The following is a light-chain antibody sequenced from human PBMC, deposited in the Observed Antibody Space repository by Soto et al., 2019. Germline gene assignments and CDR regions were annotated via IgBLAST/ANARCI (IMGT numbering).Light chain of an antibody. CDR2: DVS. Sequence: QSSLTQPASVSGSPGQSITISCTGTSSDVGGYNYVSWYQQHPGKAPKLMIYDVSNRPSGVSNRFSGSKSGNTASLIISGLQAADEADYYCSSYTSSSTRVFGTGTKVTVL. CDR3: SSYTSSSTRV. V-gene: IGLV2-14*01. J-gene: IGLJ1*01. CDR1: SSDVGGYNY.